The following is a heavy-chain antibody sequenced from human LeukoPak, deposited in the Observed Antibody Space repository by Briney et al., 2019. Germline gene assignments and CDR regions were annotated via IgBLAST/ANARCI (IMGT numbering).Heavy chain of an antibody. V-gene: IGHV4-39*01. J-gene: IGHJ4*02. CDR3: ARHHPDIPTVVVYFDY. CDR1: GGSISSSSYY. CDR2: IYYSGST. D-gene: IGHD4-23*01. Sequence: SETLSLTCTVSGGSISSSSYYWGWIRQPPGKGLEWIGSIYYSGSTYYNPSLKSRVTISVDTSKNQFSLKLSSVTAADTAVYYCARHHPDIPTVVVYFDYWGQGTLVTVSS.